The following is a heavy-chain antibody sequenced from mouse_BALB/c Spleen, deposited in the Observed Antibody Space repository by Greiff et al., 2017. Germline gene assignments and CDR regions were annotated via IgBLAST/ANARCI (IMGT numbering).Heavy chain of an antibody. CDR2: INPYNGAT. Sequence: VQLKQSGPELVKPGASVKISCKASGYSFTGYYMHWVKQSHVKSLEWIGRINPYNGATSYNQNFKDKASLTVDKSSSTAYMELHSLTSEDSAVYYCARDGSSYSWFAYWGQGTRVTVSA. J-gene: IGHJ3*01. D-gene: IGHD1-1*01. V-gene: IGHV1-31*01. CDR3: ARDGSSYSWFAY. CDR1: GYSFTGYY.